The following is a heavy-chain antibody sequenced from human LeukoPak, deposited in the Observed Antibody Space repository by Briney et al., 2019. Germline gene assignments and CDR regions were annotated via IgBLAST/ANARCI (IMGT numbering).Heavy chain of an antibody. D-gene: IGHD3-22*01. J-gene: IGHJ4*02. CDR1: GFTFSGSA. Sequence: GGSMRLSCAASGFTFSGSAMHWVRQASGKGLEWVGRIRSKANIYETAYAASVKGRFTISRDDSKNTAYLQMNSLKTEDTAVYYCTSSHDSSGYQSYFDYWGQGTLVTVSS. CDR2: IRSKANIYET. V-gene: IGHV3-73*01. CDR3: TSSHDSSGYQSYFDY.